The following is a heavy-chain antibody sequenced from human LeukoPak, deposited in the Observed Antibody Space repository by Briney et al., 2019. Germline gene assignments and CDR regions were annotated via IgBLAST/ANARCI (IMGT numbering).Heavy chain of an antibody. J-gene: IGHJ4*02. CDR2: INPSGGIT. CDR3: ARGTAVTIYFDY. Sequence: ASVKVSCKASGYTXSSYYLHWVRQAPGQGLEWVGMINPSGGITTYAQKFQGRVTMTRDTSTSTVYMELSSLRSEDTAVYYCARGTAVTIYFDYWGQGTLVTVSS. CDR1: GYTXSSYY. D-gene: IGHD4-17*01. V-gene: IGHV1-46*01.